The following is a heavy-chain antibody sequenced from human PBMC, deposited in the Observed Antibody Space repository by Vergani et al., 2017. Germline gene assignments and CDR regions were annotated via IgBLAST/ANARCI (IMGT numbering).Heavy chain of an antibody. CDR2: ISGSGAST. J-gene: IGHJ6*03. CDR1: GFSFNSYW. D-gene: IGHD2-2*01. CDR3: AKVEYQLTNYYYYYYMDV. Sequence: DVHLAESGGGFFQPGGSLRLSCSASGFSFNSYWMHWVRQVPGKGLLWVSTISGSGASTYYADSVKGRFTISRDNSKNTLYLQVNSLRAEDTALYYCAKVEYQLTNYYYYYYMDVWGKGTTVTVSS. V-gene: IGHV3-23*04.